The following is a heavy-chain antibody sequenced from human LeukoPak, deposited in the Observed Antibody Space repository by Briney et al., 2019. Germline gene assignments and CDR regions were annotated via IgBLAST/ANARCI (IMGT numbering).Heavy chain of an antibody. J-gene: IGHJ6*03. V-gene: IGHV4-34*01. D-gene: IGHD6-6*01. Sequence: SETLSLTCAVYGGSFSGYYWTWIRQPPGKGLEWIGEINHSGSTNYNPSLKSRVTISVDTFKNRFSLKLSSVTAADTAVYYCARVLTYSSSFRYYYYMDVWGKGTTVTVSS. CDR2: INHSGST. CDR1: GGSFSGYY. CDR3: ARVLTYSSSFRYYYYMDV.